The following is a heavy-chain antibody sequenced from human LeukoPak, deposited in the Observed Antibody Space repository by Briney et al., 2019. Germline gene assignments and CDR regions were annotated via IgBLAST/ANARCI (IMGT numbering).Heavy chain of an antibody. CDR3: ARGVHYDILTGYSFYYYGMDV. V-gene: IGHV4-34*01. CDR2: INQSGST. J-gene: IGHJ6*04. CDR1: GGSFSGYY. D-gene: IGHD3-9*01. Sequence: SETLSLTCAVYGGSFSGYYWSWIRQPPGKGLEWIGEINQSGSTNYNPSLKSRVTISVDTSKNQFSLKLSSVTAADTAVYYCARGVHYDILTGYSFYYYGMDVWGKGTTVTVSS.